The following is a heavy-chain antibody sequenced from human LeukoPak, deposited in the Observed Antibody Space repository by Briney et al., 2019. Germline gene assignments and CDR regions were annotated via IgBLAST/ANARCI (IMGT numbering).Heavy chain of an antibody. D-gene: IGHD6-6*01. CDR3: ARDGSHRPGGDY. J-gene: IGHJ4*02. CDR1: GFTFSSYA. V-gene: IGHV3-23*01. CDR2: ISGSGGST. Sequence: QPGGSLRLSCAASGFTFSSYAMSWVRQAPGKGLEWVSAISGSGGSTYYADSVKGRFTISRDNSKNTLYLQMNSLRAEDTAVYYCARDGSHRPGGDYWGQGTLVTVSS.